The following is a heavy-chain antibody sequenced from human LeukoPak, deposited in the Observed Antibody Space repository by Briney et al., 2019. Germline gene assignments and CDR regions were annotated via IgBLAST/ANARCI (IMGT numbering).Heavy chain of an antibody. J-gene: IGHJ4*02. CDR3: AREKPGTGYFDH. CDR2: IYYSGST. D-gene: IGHD1-7*01. V-gene: IGHV4-31*03. CDR1: GGSISSGGYY. Sequence: SKTLSLTCTVSGGSISSGGYYWNWIRQHPGKGLEWIGYIYYSGSTYYNPSLKSRLTISLDTSKNQFSLKLSSVTAADTAVYYCAREKPGTGYFDHWGQGTLVTVSS.